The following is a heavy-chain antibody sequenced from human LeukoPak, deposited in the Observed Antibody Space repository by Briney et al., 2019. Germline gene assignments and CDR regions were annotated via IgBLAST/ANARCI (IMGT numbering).Heavy chain of an antibody. D-gene: IGHD4-23*01. J-gene: IGHJ4*02. CDR2: IRYDGSNK. Sequence: GGSLRLSCAASGFTFSSYGMHWVRQAPGKGLEWVAFIRYDGSNKYYADSVKGRFTISRDNSKNTLYLQMNSLRPDDTAVYYCARGSAGRWSHPSYFDYWGRGTLVTVSS. V-gene: IGHV3-30*02. CDR3: ARGSAGRWSHPSYFDY. CDR1: GFTFSSYG.